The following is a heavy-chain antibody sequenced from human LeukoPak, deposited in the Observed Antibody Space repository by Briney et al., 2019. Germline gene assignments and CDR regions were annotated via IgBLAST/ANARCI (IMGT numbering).Heavy chain of an antibody. V-gene: IGHV3-48*01. Sequence: GGSLRLSCAASGFTFNTFDMTWVRQAPGKGLECVSHISSGSSTRYYADSVKGRFTISRDNAKSSLFLQMNSLRAEDTAVYFCARLRYYAVDVWGQGTTVIVSS. J-gene: IGHJ6*02. CDR2: ISSGSSTR. CDR3: ARLRYYAVDV. CDR1: GFTFNTFD.